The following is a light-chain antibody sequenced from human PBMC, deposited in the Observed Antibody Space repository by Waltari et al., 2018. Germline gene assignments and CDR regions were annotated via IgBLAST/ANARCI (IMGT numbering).Light chain of an antibody. V-gene: IGLV1-51*01. Sequence: HSFLPQPPSLSAAPGQKVTIACSGGSCPMGDHHVPWYQQVPGTVPKFLIYDNDKRASGISDRFSGSKSGTSATLDITGLQTGDEAEYYCATWDVKLRAVVFGGGTRLSVL. CDR2: DND. CDR3: ATWDVKLRAVV. J-gene: IGLJ2*01. CDR1: SCPMGDHH.